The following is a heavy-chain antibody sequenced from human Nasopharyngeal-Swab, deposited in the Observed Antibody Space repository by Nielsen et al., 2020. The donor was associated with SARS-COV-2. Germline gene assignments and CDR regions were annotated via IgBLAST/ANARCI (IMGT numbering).Heavy chain of an antibody. CDR3: ARVSRYYYMDV. J-gene: IGHJ6*03. Sequence: PGKGLEWIGYIYYSGSTYYNPSLKSRVTISVDTSKNQFSLKLSSVTAADTAMYYCARVSRYYYMDVWGKGTTVTVSS. V-gene: IGHV4-31*02. CDR2: IYYSGST.